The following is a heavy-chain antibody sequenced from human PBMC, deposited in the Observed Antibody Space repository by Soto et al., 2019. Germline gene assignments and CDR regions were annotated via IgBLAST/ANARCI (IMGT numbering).Heavy chain of an antibody. CDR3: ARDPRHAAGTYYFDY. CDR1: GYTFTSYY. V-gene: IGHV1-46*01. J-gene: IGHJ4*02. CDR2: INPSGGST. D-gene: IGHD6-13*01. Sequence: ASVKVSCKASGYTFTSYYMHWVRQAPGQGLEWMGIINPSGGSTSYAQKFQGRVTMTRDTSTSTVYMELSSLRSEDTAVYYCARDPRHAAGTYYFDYWGQGTLVTVSS.